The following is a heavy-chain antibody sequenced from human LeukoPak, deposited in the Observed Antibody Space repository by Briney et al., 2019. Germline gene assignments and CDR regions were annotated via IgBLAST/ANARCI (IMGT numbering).Heavy chain of an antibody. J-gene: IGHJ4*02. Sequence: GGSLRLSCAASGFTFSNAWMSWVRQAPGKGLEWVGRIKSKTDGGTTDYAAPVKGRFTISRDDSKNTLYLQMNSLKTEDTAVYYCTTGVDSSGYYYREDYWGQGTLVTVSS. D-gene: IGHD3-22*01. V-gene: IGHV3-15*01. CDR2: IKSKTDGGTT. CDR3: TTGVDSSGYYYREDY. CDR1: GFTFSNAW.